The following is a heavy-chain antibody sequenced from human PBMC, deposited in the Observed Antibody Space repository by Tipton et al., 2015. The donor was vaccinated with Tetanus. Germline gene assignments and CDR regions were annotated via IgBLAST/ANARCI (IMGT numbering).Heavy chain of an antibody. CDR2: VDYFGST. CDR3: ARGGIAAAGGGLDY. V-gene: IGHV4-59*01. CDR1: GGSISTYH. D-gene: IGHD6-13*01. Sequence: TLSLTCTVSGGSISTYHWNWIRQSPGKGLEWIGYVDYFGSTKINPSLKSRVAMSVDTAENQLSLRLSSVTAADTAVYYCARGGIAAAGGGLDYWGQGTLVTVSS. J-gene: IGHJ4*02.